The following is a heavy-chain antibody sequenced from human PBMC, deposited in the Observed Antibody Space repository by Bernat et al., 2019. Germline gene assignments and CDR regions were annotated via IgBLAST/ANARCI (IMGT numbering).Heavy chain of an antibody. CDR3: ARGGYRYGSRWLQSPQSYYYYGMDV. D-gene: IGHD5-24*01. Sequence: QVQLVESGGGVVQPGRSLRLSCAASGFTFSSYAMHWVRQAPGKGLEWVAVISFDGSNKYYADYVKGRFTISRDSSKNTLYLQMNSLRAEDTAVYYCARGGYRYGSRWLQSPQSYYYYGMDVWGQGTTVTVSS. J-gene: IGHJ6*02. CDR2: ISFDGSNK. V-gene: IGHV3-30-3*01. CDR1: GFTFSSYA.